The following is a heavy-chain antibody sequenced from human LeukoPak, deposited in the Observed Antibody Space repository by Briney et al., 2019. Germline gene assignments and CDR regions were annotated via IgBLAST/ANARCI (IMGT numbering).Heavy chain of an antibody. CDR1: GFTFDDYG. V-gene: IGHV3-23*01. CDR2: ISGSGGIT. J-gene: IGHJ5*02. CDR3: AKHDPRRVVITNWFDP. D-gene: IGHD3-22*01. Sequence: GGSLRLSCAASGFTFDDYGMSWVRQAPGKGLEWVSAISGSGGITYYADSMKGRFTISRGNSKNTLYLQMNSLRAEDTAVYYCAKHDPRRVVITNWFDPWGQGTLVTVSS.